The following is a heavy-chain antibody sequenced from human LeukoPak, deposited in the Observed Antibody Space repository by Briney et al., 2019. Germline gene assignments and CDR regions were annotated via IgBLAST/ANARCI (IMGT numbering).Heavy chain of an antibody. CDR2: ISYDGSNK. J-gene: IGHJ4*02. V-gene: IGHV3-30*18. CDR3: AKDGAVAGLSLDY. CDR1: GFTFSSYG. Sequence: PGRSLGLSCAASGFTFSSYGMHWVRQAPGKGLEWVAVISYDGSNKYYADSVKGRFTISRDNSKNTLYLQMNGLRAEDTAVYYCAKDGAVAGLSLDYWGQGTLVTVSS. D-gene: IGHD6-19*01.